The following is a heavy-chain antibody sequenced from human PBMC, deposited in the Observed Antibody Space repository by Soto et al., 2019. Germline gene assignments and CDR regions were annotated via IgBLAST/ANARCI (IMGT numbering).Heavy chain of an antibody. J-gene: IGHJ3*02. V-gene: IGHV3-33*01. CDR2: IWYDGSNK. Sequence: GGSLRLSCAASGFTFSSYGMHWVRQAPGKGLEWVAVIWYDGSNKYYVDSVKGRFTISRDNAKNTLYLQMNSLRAEDTAVYYCARIAARYDAFDIWGQGTMVTVSS. CDR1: GFTFSSYG. D-gene: IGHD6-6*01. CDR3: ARIAARYDAFDI.